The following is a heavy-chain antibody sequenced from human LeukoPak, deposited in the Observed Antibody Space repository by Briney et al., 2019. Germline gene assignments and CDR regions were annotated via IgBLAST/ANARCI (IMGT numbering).Heavy chain of an antibody. D-gene: IGHD2/OR15-2a*01. V-gene: IGHV3-9*01. J-gene: IGHJ4*02. CDR2: ISWNSGSI. Sequence: GGSLRLSCSASGFTFDDYAMHWVRQAPGKVLEWVSGISWNSGSISYADSVEDRFTISRDNAKNSLYLQMDSLRAEDTALYYCAKAVPFCVRWGQGTLVTVSS. CDR3: AKAVPFCVR. CDR1: GFTFDDYA.